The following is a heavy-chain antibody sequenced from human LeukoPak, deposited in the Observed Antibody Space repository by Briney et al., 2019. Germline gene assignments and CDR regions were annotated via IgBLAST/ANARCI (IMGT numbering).Heavy chain of an antibody. Sequence: GGSLRLSCAASGLTFSTYTMNWVRQAPGKGLEWVSSISSGSGYIYYADSMKGRFTVSRDNAKNSLYLQMNSLKAEDTAVYFCASHYDIDYWGQGTLVTVSS. J-gene: IGHJ4*02. V-gene: IGHV3-21*06. CDR3: ASHYDIDY. CDR2: ISSGSGYI. CDR1: GLTFSTYT. D-gene: IGHD3-9*01.